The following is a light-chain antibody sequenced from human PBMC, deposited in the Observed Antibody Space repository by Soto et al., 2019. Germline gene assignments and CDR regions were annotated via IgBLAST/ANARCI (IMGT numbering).Light chain of an antibody. J-gene: IGKJ1*01. CDR1: QSVSNDF. CDR3: QQYGSSWT. V-gene: IGKV3-20*01. CDR2: GAS. Sequence: EILLTQSPGILSLSPGGRATLSCRASQSVSNDFLAWYQQKPGQAPRLLIYGASTRATDVPDRFSGSGSGTDFTLTISRLEPEDFAVYYCQQYGSSWTFGQGTKVDIK.